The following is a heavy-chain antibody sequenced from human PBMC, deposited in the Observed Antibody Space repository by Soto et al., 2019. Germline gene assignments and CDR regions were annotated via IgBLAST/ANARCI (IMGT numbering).Heavy chain of an antibody. J-gene: IGHJ3*01. CDR1: GFTFSSYG. Sequence: GGSLRLSCAASGFTFSSYGMHWVRQAPGKGLEWVAVISHDGSNKYYADSVKGRFTIFRNNSKNTLYLQMNSLRPEDTAVYYCAKSVVGSSGWYGPFEVWGQGTMVTVSS. D-gene: IGHD6-19*01. CDR3: AKSVVGSSGWYGPFEV. CDR2: ISHDGSNK. V-gene: IGHV3-30*18.